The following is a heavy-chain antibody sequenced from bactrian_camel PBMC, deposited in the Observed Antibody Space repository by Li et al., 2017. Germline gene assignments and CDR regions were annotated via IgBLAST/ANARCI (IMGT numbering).Heavy chain of an antibody. CDR3: GTMNLAVGRVD. D-gene: IGHD4*01. J-gene: IGHJ4*01. CDR2: LPSGHGST. CDR1: GFIFSSYS. Sequence: VQLVESGGVLVQPGGSLRLSCETSGFIFSSYSMSWVRQGPGKGLEWVSVLPSGHGSTYYADSVKGRFTFSRDNVKNTSYLLMSSLKTEDTARYYCGTMNLAVGRVDWAQGTQVTVSS. V-gene: IGHV3S40*01.